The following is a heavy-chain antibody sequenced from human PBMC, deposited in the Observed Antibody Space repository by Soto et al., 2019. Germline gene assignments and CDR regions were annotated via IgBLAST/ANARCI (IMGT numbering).Heavy chain of an antibody. D-gene: IGHD3-3*01. CDR2: IDSSDSYI. CDR1: GYTFSDYR. V-gene: IGHV5-10-1*01. J-gene: IGHJ3*01. CDR3: ANVDVTFGSIDVFGL. Sequence: GESLKISCQGSGYTFSDYRLSWERQMPGKGLEWLGTIDSSDSYITYSPSFQGHVTISADKSINTAFLRRTSPKSSDSAIYYCANVDVTFGSIDVFGLWGQGTMVSV.